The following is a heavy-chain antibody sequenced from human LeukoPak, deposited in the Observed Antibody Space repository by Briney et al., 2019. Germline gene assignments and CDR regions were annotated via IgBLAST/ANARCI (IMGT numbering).Heavy chain of an antibody. CDR3: ARDYYGSPPLDY. Sequence: ASVKVSCKASGYTFTSYGISWVRQAPGQGLEWMGWISAYNGDTNYAQKLQGRVTMTTDISTSTAYMELRSLRSDDTAMYYCARDYYGSPPLDYWGQGTLVTVSS. CDR2: ISAYNGDT. CDR1: GYTFTSYG. V-gene: IGHV1-18*01. J-gene: IGHJ4*02. D-gene: IGHD3-10*01.